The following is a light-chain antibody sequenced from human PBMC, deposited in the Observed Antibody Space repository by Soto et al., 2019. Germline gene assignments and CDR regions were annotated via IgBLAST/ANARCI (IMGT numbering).Light chain of an antibody. CDR3: QHYGASPWT. CDR2: RAS. J-gene: IGKJ1*01. CDR1: QSLSGNY. Sequence: NVLTQSPGTLSLSPGQRATLSCRASQSLSGNYLAWYQQKPGQAPRVLIYRASIRATGISDRFSGSGSGTDFTLTISRLGPEDFAVYYCQHYGASPWTFGLGTKVDIK. V-gene: IGKV3-20*01.